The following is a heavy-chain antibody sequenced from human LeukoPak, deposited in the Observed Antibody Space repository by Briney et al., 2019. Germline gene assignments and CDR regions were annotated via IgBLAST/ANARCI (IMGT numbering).Heavy chain of an antibody. J-gene: IGHJ6*02. V-gene: IGHV3-74*01. CDR2: INGDGSVT. Sequence: GGSLRLSCAASGFTFSTYWMHWVRQAPGKGLLWVSRINGDGSVTVYADSVKGRFTISRDNAKDTLYLQMSSLRAEDTAVYHCASDSPYYGMDVWGQGTTVTVSS. CDR1: GFTFSTYW. CDR3: ASDSPYYGMDV.